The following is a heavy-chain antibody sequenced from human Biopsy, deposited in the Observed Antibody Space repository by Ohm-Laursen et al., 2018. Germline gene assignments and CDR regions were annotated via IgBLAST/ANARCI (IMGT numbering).Heavy chain of an antibody. CDR3: ARDALGGGSYRFFY. J-gene: IGHJ4*02. V-gene: IGHV1-69*13. CDR2: IIPIFGTA. CDR1: GVTFTNYA. Sequence: ASVKVSCKASGVTFTNYAISWVRQAPGRGLEWMGGIIPIFGTANYAQKFQGRVTITADESTSTAYMELSSLRSDDTAVNYCARDALGGGSYRFFYWGQGSLVTVSS. D-gene: IGHD1-26*01.